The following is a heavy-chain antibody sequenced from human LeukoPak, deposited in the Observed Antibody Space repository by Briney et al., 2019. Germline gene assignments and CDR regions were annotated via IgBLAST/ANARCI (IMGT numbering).Heavy chain of an antibody. CDR3: ARNFSSGWFDY. V-gene: IGHV4-39*01. Sequence: SETLSLPCTVSGGSISSSNYYWGWIRQPPGKGLEWIGSIYYSGSTSYNPSLKSRVTISVDTSKNQFSLKLSSVTAADTAVYYCARNFSSGWFDYWGQGTLVTVSS. CDR1: GGSISSSNYY. J-gene: IGHJ4*02. CDR2: IYYSGST. D-gene: IGHD6-19*01.